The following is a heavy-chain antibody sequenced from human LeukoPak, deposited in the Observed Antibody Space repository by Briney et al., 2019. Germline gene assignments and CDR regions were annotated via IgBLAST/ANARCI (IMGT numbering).Heavy chain of an antibody. V-gene: IGHV4-4*07. J-gene: IGHJ5*02. CDR3: ARVTHSSGWYNWFDP. D-gene: IGHD6-19*01. CDR2: IYTSGST. Sequence: SETLSLTCTVSGGSISSYYWSWIRQPAGKGLEWIGRIYTSGSTNYNPSPKSRVTISVDKSKNQFSLKLSSVTAADTAVYYCARVTHSSGWYNWFDPWGQGTLVTVSS. CDR1: GGSISSYY.